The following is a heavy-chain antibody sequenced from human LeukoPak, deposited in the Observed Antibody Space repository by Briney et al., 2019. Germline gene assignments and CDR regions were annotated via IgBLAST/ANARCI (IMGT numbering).Heavy chain of an antibody. CDR3: ARVGSNVGYYGMDV. CDR1: GGTFSSYA. Sequence: SVKVSCKASGGTFSSYAISRVRQAPGQGLEWMGGIIPIFGTANYAQKFQGRVTITADESTSTAYMELSSLRSEDTAVYYCARVGSNVGYYGMDVWGQGTTVTVSS. J-gene: IGHJ6*02. CDR2: IIPIFGTA. D-gene: IGHD3-10*01. V-gene: IGHV1-69*13.